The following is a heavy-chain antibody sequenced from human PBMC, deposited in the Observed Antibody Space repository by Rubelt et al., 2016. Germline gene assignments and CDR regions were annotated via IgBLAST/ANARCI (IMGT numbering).Heavy chain of an antibody. CDR1: GLTVSSNY. D-gene: IGHD4-17*01. V-gene: IGHV3-53*04. Sequence: EVQLVESGGGLVHPGGSLRLSCAASGLTVSSNYMSWIRQAPGKGLEWVSSIYSTGSTYYVDSVKGRFTMSRDNSQKTLYLQRNSLRAEDTALYYCAMTTVNYYYHGMDVWGQGTTVTVSS. J-gene: IGHJ6*02. CDR2: IYSTGST. CDR3: AMTTVNYYYHGMDV.